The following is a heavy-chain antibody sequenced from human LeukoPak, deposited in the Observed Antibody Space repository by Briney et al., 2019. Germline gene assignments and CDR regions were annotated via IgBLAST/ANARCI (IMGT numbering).Heavy chain of an antibody. J-gene: IGHJ4*02. D-gene: IGHD2-15*01. CDR2: IRGDGSKT. CDR1: GFTFDDYS. CDR3: ARPYCSGGSCFLDY. Sequence: GGSLRLSCAASGFTFDDYSMHWVRQAPGKGLEWVSLIRGDGSKTFYADSVKGRFTISRDNAKNSLCLQMNSLRAEDTAVYYCARPYCSGGSCFLDYWGQGTLVTVSS. V-gene: IGHV3-43*01.